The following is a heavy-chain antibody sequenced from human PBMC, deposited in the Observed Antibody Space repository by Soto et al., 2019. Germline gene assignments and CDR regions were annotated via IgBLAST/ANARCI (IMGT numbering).Heavy chain of an antibody. CDR2: IRSQPYGGTA. Sequence: GGSLRLSCTASGFPFGNFLMSWFRQAPEKGMEWVGFIRSQPYGGTAGYAESVRGRFTISRDDSKGIAYLQMNSLQTEDSGVYYCIGSFPFWGRGSLVTVSS. CDR3: IGSFPF. V-gene: IGHV3-49*03. CDR1: GFPFGNFL. J-gene: IGHJ4*02. D-gene: IGHD3-10*01.